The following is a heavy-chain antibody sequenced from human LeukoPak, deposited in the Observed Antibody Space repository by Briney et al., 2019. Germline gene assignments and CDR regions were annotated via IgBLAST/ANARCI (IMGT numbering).Heavy chain of an antibody. CDR2: ISGYNSNT. Sequence: ASVKVSCKASGYTFTSYGISWVRQAPGQGLEWMGWISGYNSNTNYAQKLQGRVTMTTDTSTSTAYMELRSLRSDDTAVYYCARDYVHYYYMDVWGKGTTVTVSS. CDR1: GYTFTSYG. D-gene: IGHD3-16*01. J-gene: IGHJ6*03. CDR3: ARDYVHYYYMDV. V-gene: IGHV1-18*01.